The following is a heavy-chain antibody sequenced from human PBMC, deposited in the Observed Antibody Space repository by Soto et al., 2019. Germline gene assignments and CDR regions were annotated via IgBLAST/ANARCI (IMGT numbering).Heavy chain of an antibody. CDR1: GYTFTSYD. J-gene: IGHJ4*02. CDR2: MNPNSGNT. CDR3: AFARYNSSWYYGFDY. Sequence: QLQLVQAGAEVKKPGASVKVSCKASGYTFTSYDINWVRQATGQGLEWMGWMNPNSGNTGYAQKFQGRVTMTRNTFICTAYMELSSLRSEDAAVYYCAFARYNSSWYYGFDYWGQGTLVTVSS. D-gene: IGHD6-13*01. V-gene: IGHV1-8*01.